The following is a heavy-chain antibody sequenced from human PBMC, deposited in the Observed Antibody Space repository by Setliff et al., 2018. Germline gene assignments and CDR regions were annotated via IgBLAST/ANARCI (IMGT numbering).Heavy chain of an antibody. Sequence: SETLSLTCAVYGDSFSGYFWTWNRQPPGKGLEWIGDIDQSGSTNYNPSLKSRLTISVDTSKNQFSLSLSSVTAADTAVYYCAGGAFGSRWYVRPWFDPWGQGTLVTVSS. CDR1: GDSFSGYF. D-gene: IGHD6-13*01. CDR2: IDQSGST. V-gene: IGHV4-34*01. J-gene: IGHJ5*02. CDR3: AGGAFGSRWYVRPWFDP.